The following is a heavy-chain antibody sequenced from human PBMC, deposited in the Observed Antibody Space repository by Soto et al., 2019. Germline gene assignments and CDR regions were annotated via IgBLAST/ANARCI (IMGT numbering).Heavy chain of an antibody. CDR1: GGTFSSYA. CDR2: IIPIFGTA. D-gene: IGHD3-9*01. V-gene: IGHV1-69*13. Sequence: SVKVSCKASGGTFSSYAISWVRQAPGQGLEWMGGIIPIFGTANYAQKFQGRVTITADESTSTAYMELSSLRSEDTAVYYCARQKQDYDILTGYYSPHFDYWGQGTLVTVSS. CDR3: ARQKQDYDILTGYYSPHFDY. J-gene: IGHJ4*02.